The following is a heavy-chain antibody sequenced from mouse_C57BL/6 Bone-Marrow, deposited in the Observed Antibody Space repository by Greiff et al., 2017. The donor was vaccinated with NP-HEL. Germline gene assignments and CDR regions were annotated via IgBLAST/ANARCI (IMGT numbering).Heavy chain of an antibody. CDR3: TRLWAPFDY. CDR2: IDPENGDT. Sequence: EVKLMESGAELVRPGASVKLSCTASGFNIKDDYMHWVKQRPEQGLEWIGWIDPENGDTEYASKFQGKATITADTSSNTAYLQLSSLTSEDTAVYYCTRLWAPFDYWGQGTTLTVSS. CDR1: GFNIKDDY. D-gene: IGHD1-1*02. V-gene: IGHV14-4*01. J-gene: IGHJ2*01.